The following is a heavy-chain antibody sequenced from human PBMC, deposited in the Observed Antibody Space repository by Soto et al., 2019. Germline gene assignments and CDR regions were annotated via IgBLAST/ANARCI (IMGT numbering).Heavy chain of an antibody. CDR3: ARESYCTNGVCYYDAFDI. CDR1: GGTFSSYA. Sequence: ASVKVSCKASGGTFSSYAISWVRQAPGQGLEWMGGIIPIFGTANYAQKFQCRVTITADESTSTAYMELSSLRSEDTAVYYCARESYCTNGVCYYDAFDIWGQGTMVTVSS. J-gene: IGHJ3*02. D-gene: IGHD2-8*01. CDR2: IIPIFGTA. V-gene: IGHV1-69*13.